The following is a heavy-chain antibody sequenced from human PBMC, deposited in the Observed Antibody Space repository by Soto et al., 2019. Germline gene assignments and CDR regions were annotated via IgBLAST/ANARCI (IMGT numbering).Heavy chain of an antibody. V-gene: IGHV4-34*01. CDR1: GGSFSGYY. J-gene: IGHJ4*02. CDR3: ARQRDYYVTSGDSYFDY. CDR2: INHSGST. D-gene: IGHD3-22*01. Sequence: SETLSLTCAVYGGSFSGYYWSWIRQPPGQGLEWIGEINHSGSTNYNPTPKRRVPISVHTAKNQFSLKLTSVAAADTALYYCARQRDYYVTSGDSYFDYWGQETLVTVSS.